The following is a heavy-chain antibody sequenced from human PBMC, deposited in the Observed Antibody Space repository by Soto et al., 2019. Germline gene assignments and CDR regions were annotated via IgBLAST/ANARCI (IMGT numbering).Heavy chain of an antibody. D-gene: IGHD3-3*01. CDR1: GGSISSYY. V-gene: IGHV4-59*01. Sequence: SETLSLTCTVSGGSISSYYWSWIRQPPGKGLEWIGYIYYSGSTNYNPSLKSRVTISVDTSKNQFSLKLSSVTAADTAVYYCARVLTIFGVVPYYYMDVWGKGTTVTVSS. CDR3: ARVLTIFGVVPYYYMDV. CDR2: IYYSGST. J-gene: IGHJ6*03.